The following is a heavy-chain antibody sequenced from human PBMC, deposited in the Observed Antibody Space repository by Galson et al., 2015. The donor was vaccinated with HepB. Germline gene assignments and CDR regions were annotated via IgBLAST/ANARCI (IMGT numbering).Heavy chain of an antibody. Sequence: CAASGFTFSSYAMSWVRQAPGKGLEWVSAISGSGGSTYYADSVKGRFTISRDNSKNTLYLQMNSLRAEDTAVYYCAKAQSTRYYFDYWGQGTLVTVSS. CDR3: AKAQSTRYYFDY. D-gene: IGHD3-16*01. J-gene: IGHJ4*02. V-gene: IGHV3-23*01. CDR1: GFTFSSYA. CDR2: ISGSGGST.